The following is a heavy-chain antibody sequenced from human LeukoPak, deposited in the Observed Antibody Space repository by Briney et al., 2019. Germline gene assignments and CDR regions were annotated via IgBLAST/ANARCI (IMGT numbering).Heavy chain of an antibody. CDR1: GYTFTSYD. CDR3: ARGRTYYDFWSGYGNWFDP. D-gene: IGHD3-3*01. Sequence: ASVKVSCKASGYTFTSYDINWVRQATGQGLEGMGWMNPNSGNTGYAQKFQGRVTITRNTSISTAYMELSSLRSEDTAVYYCARGRTYYDFWSGYGNWFDPWGQGTLVTVSS. V-gene: IGHV1-8*03. J-gene: IGHJ5*02. CDR2: MNPNSGNT.